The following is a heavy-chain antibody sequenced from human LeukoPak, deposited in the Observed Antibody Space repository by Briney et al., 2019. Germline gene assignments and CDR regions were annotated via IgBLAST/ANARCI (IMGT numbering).Heavy chain of an antibody. CDR1: TFXXXD. CDR3: ARRFGELLSHAFDI. D-gene: IGHD3-10*01. Sequence: TFXXXDINWVRQATGQGLEWMGWMNPNSGNTGYAQKFQGRVTITRNTSISTAYMELSSLRSEDTAVYYCARRFGELLSHAFDIWGQGTMVTVSS. V-gene: IGHV1-8*03. J-gene: IGHJ3*02. CDR2: MNPNSGNT.